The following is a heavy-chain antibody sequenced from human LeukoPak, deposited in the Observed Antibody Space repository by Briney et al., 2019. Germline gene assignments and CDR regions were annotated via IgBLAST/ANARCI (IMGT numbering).Heavy chain of an antibody. CDR3: ARLVGARGGYFDY. Sequence: GGSLRLSCAASGFTFSSYGMHWVRQAPGKGLEWVAVISYDGSNKYYADSVKGRFTISRDNSKNTLYLQMNSLRADDTAVYYCARLVGARGGYFDYWGQGTLVTVS. CDR1: GFTFSSYG. CDR2: ISYDGSNK. V-gene: IGHV3-30*03. J-gene: IGHJ4*02. D-gene: IGHD1-26*01.